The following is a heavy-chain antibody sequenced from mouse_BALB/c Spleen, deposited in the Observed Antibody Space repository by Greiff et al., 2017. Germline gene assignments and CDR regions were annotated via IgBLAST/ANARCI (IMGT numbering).Heavy chain of an antibody. Sequence: VQLKESGPGLVKPTQSLSLTCTVTGYSITSDYAWNWIRQFPGNKLEWMGYISYSGSTSYNPSLKSRISITRDTSKNQFFLQLNSVTTEDTATYYCEREEGGNYVGGAMDYWGQGTSVTVSS. CDR3: EREEGGNYVGGAMDY. V-gene: IGHV3-2*02. CDR1: GYSITSDYA. J-gene: IGHJ4*01. D-gene: IGHD2-1*01. CDR2: ISYSGST.